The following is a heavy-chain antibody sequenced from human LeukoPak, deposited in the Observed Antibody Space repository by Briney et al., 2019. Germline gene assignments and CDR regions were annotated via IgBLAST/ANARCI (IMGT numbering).Heavy chain of an antibody. V-gene: IGHV3-21*01. Sequence: KTGGSLRLSCAASGFTFSSYSMNWVRQAPGKGLEWVSSISSSSGSYIYYADSVKGRFTISRDNAKNSLYLQMNSLRAEDTAVYYCAREGATRGYFDYWGQGTLVTVSS. CDR2: ISSSSGSYI. CDR3: AREGATRGYFDY. CDR1: GFTFSSYS. D-gene: IGHD1-26*01. J-gene: IGHJ4*02.